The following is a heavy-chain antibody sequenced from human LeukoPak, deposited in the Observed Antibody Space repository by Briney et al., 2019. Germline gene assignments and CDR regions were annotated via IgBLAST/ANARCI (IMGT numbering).Heavy chain of an antibody. J-gene: IGHJ4*02. CDR2: ISAYNGNT. Sequence: ASVQVSCQASGYTFTNYGISWVRQAPGQGLEWMGWISAYNGNTNYAQKFQGRVTVTTDTSTSTAYMELRSLRSDDTAVYYCARDRDYGDYNTQDLFVYWGQGTLVTVSS. CDR1: GYTFTNYG. V-gene: IGHV1-18*01. D-gene: IGHD4-17*01. CDR3: ARDRDYGDYNTQDLFVY.